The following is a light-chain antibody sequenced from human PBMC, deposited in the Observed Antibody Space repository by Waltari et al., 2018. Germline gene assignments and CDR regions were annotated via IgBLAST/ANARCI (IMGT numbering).Light chain of an antibody. CDR3: QKYVRLPVT. J-gene: IGKJ1*01. Sequence: WRASQSGGKSLVWYQQKSGQAPSLLICDASTRATGIPDRFSASGFGTDFSFTISRLEPEDFAVYYCQKYVRLPVTFGQGTKVEIK. V-gene: IGKV3-20*01. CDR1: QSGGKS. CDR2: DAS.